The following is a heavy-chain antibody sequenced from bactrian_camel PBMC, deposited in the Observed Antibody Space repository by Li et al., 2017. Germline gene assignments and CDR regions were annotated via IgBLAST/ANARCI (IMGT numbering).Heavy chain of an antibody. J-gene: IGHJ4*01. CDR3: AADLQIIGGYYPSIT. D-gene: IGHD2*01. CDR2: IDSDGRV. CDR1: GYTYSSFC. V-gene: IGHV3S53*01. Sequence: QVQLVESGGGSVQAGGSLRLSCAASGYTYSSFCMGWFRQARGKERVGVGVIDSDGRVNYADSVKGRFTISQDNDKNTLTLQMNSLKPEDTAMYYCAADLQIIGGYYPSITIGARGPRSPSP.